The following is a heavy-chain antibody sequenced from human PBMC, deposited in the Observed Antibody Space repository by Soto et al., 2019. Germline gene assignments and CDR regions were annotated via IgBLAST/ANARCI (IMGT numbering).Heavy chain of an antibody. CDR3: ARIRSLPVEQWLVPGYYSYCGMEV. D-gene: IGHD6-19*01. CDR2: IDWDDDK. CDR1: GFSLTTSGMC. V-gene: IGHV2-70*01. J-gene: IGHJ6*02. Sequence: SGPTLVNPTQTLTLTCTFYGFSLTTSGMCMSWIRQPPGKALVWLALIDWDDDKYYSTSLKTRLTISKDTSKNQVVLTMTNMDPVYTATYYFARIRSLPVEQWLVPGYYSYCGMEVWGQGTTVTVSS.